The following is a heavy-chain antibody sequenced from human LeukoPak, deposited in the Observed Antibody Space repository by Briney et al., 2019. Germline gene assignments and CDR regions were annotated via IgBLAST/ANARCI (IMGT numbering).Heavy chain of an antibody. J-gene: IGHJ5*02. V-gene: IGHV1-8*01. CDR2: MNPNSGNT. D-gene: IGHD4-17*01. CDR3: ASEYMTTVTTVP. CDR1: GYTFTSYD. Sequence: ASVKVSCKASGYTFTSYDINWVRQATGQGLEWMGWMNPNSGNTGYAQEFQGRVTMTRNTSISTAYMELSSLRSEDTAVYYCASEYMTTVTTVPWGQGTLVTVSS.